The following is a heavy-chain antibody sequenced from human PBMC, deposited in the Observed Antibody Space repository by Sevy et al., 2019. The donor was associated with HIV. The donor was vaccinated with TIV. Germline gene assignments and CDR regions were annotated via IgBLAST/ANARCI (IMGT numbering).Heavy chain of an antibody. CDR1: GDSISDYY. CDR3: ARGKVLTDY. Sequence: ETLSLTCNVSGDSISDYYWSWIRQSPWKGLEWIGYIPHSGSTNHNPSLKRRVTLSADTSKNQSSLKLTFVTAADTAVYYCARGKVLTDYWGQGTLVTVSS. J-gene: IGHJ4*02. V-gene: IGHV4-59*01. CDR2: IPHSGST.